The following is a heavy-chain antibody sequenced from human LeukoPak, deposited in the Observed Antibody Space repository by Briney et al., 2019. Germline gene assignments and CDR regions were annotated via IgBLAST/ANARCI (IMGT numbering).Heavy chain of an antibody. CDR2: VKHDGSEK. J-gene: IGHJ6*02. Sequence: GGSLRLSCAAASGFTFSTYWMSWVRQAPGKGLEWVANVKHDGSEKSYVDSVKGRFTISRDNAKNSLYLQMNSLRAEDTAVYYCARGSSRAASKRFGMDVWGQGTTVTVSS. CDR3: ARGSSRAASKRFGMDV. D-gene: IGHD6-6*01. V-gene: IGHV3-7*01. CDR1: GFTFSTYW.